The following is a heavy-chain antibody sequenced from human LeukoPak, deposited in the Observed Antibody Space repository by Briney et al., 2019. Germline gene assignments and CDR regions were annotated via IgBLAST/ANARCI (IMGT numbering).Heavy chain of an antibody. CDR3: AKDQNRGDDFWSGYHPWGTFDY. Sequence: GGSLRLSCAASGFTFSSYGMHWVRQAPGKGLEWVSAISGSGGSTYYADSVKGRFTISRDNSKNTLYLQMNSLRAEDTAVYYCAKDQNRGDDFWSGYHPWGTFDYWGQGTLVTVSS. D-gene: IGHD3-3*01. V-gene: IGHV3-23*01. CDR1: GFTFSSYG. J-gene: IGHJ4*02. CDR2: ISGSGGST.